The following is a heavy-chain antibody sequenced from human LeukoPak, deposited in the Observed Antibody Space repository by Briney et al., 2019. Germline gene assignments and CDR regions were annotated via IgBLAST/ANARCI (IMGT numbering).Heavy chain of an antibody. Sequence: GGSLRLSCAASGFTFSSYAMSWVRQAPGKGLEWVSAISGSGGSTYYADSVKGRFTISRDNSKNTLYLQMNSLRAEDTAVYYCAKKEHDYVWGSYPGDYWGQGTLVIVSS. CDR2: ISGSGGST. D-gene: IGHD3-16*02. CDR3: AKKEHDYVWGSYPGDY. V-gene: IGHV3-23*01. CDR1: GFTFSSYA. J-gene: IGHJ4*02.